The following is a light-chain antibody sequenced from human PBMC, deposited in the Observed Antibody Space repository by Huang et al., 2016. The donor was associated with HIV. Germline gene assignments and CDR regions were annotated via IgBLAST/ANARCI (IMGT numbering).Light chain of an antibody. J-gene: IGKJ2*01. Sequence: DIQMTQSPSTLSASVGDRVTIACRASQNIKTWLAWYQQKPGKAPDLLIYRASTIQVGVPSGFTGSGSGTEFTLTITSLQPDDLGTYYCQQYNTYLYTFGQGTKLEI. CDR3: QQYNTYLYT. CDR2: RAS. V-gene: IGKV1-5*03. CDR1: QNIKTW.